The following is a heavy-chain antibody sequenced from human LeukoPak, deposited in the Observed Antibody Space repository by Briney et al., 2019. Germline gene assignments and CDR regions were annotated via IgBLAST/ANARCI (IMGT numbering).Heavy chain of an antibody. CDR3: ARHPYQLLWLSWFDP. CDR1: GRTSSSSRYY. Sequence: SETLSLTCTVSGRTSSSSRYYWGWIRQPPGKGLEWIGSIYYSGSTYYNPSLKSLVTISVDTSKNQFSLKMSSVTAADTAVYYCARHPYQLLWLSWFDPWGQGTLVTVSS. D-gene: IGHD2-2*01. V-gene: IGHV4-39*01. CDR2: IYYSGST. J-gene: IGHJ5*02.